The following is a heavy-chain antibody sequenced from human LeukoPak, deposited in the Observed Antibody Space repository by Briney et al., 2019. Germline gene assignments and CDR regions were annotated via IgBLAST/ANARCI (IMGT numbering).Heavy chain of an antibody. CDR3: ARDPLNDYWSDQYHPYMDV. CDR1: GFNFRAYR. V-gene: IGHV3-48*04. J-gene: IGHJ6*03. CDR2: ISSTGGTK. Sequence: PGGSLRLSCAASGFNFRAYRMTWARQAPRKGLEWISFISSTGGTKYYADSVKGRFTISRDNAENSLFLQMNSLRVEDSGVYFCARDPLNDYWSDQYHPYMDVWGKGTTVIVSS. D-gene: IGHD3-3*01.